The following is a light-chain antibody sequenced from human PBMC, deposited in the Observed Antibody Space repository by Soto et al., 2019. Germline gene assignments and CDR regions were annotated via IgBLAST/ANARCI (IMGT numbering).Light chain of an antibody. Sequence: QSVLPQPASVSGSPGQAIAISCTGTSSDVGAYNFVSWHQQHPGKAPKLMIYNVYDRPSGISYRFSGSKSGNTASLTISGLQGEEEADYYCSAYTVSRNYVFGTGTKVTVL. CDR2: NVY. CDR1: SSDVGAYNF. J-gene: IGLJ1*01. V-gene: IGLV2-14*03. CDR3: SAYTVSRNYV.